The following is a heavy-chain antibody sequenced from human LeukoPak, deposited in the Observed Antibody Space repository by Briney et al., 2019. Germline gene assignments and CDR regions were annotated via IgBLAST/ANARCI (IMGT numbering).Heavy chain of an antibody. Sequence: GGSPRLSCAASGFTVSSNYMSWVRQAPGKGLEWVSVIYSGGSTYYADSVKGRFTISRDNSKNTLYLQMNSLRAEDTAVYYCASRGWVDPAFDIWGQGTMVTVSS. D-gene: IGHD6-19*01. CDR2: IYSGGST. CDR3: ASRGWVDPAFDI. V-gene: IGHV3-53*01. CDR1: GFTVSSNY. J-gene: IGHJ3*02.